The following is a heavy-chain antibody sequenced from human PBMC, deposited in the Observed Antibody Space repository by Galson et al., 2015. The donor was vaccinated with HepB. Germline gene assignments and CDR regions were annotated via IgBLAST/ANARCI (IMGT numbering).Heavy chain of an antibody. V-gene: IGHV3-30*18. Sequence: SLRLSCAASGFTFSSYGMHWVRQAPGKGLEWEAVISYDGSNKYYADSVKGRFTISRDNSKNTLYLQMNSLRAEDTAVYYCAKDPGIDWYFDLWGRGTLVTVSS. CDR3: AKDPGIDWYFDL. J-gene: IGHJ2*01. CDR2: ISYDGSNK. CDR1: GFTFSSYG.